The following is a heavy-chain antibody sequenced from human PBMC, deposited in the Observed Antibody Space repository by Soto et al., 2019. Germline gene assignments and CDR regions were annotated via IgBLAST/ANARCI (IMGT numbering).Heavy chain of an antibody. J-gene: IGHJ6*02. CDR3: ARVRDHGDYGGRSDYYYYYGMDV. V-gene: IGHV3-21*01. CDR1: GFTCSSYS. D-gene: IGHD4-17*01. Sequence: GGSLRHSCAASGFTCSSYSMNLVRQATAKGLEWVSSISSSSSYIYYADSVKGRFTISRDNAKNSLYLQMNSLRAEDTAVYYCARVRDHGDYGGRSDYYYYYGMDVWGQGTTVTVSS. CDR2: ISSSSSYI.